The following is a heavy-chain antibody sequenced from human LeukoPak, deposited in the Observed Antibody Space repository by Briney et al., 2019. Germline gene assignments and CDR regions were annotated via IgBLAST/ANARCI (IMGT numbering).Heavy chain of an antibody. J-gene: IGHJ4*02. CDR1: GFTSGFTFSDAW. Sequence: GGSLRLSCAASGFTSGFTFSDAWMSWIRQAPGKGLEWVGRVKSKTDGGTTDYAAPVKGRFTISRDDSKNTLYLQMNSQKTEDTAVYYCTTENPYGDYVWDCWGQGTLVTVSS. CDR3: TTENPYGDYVWDC. V-gene: IGHV3-15*01. D-gene: IGHD4-17*01. CDR2: VKSKTDGGTT.